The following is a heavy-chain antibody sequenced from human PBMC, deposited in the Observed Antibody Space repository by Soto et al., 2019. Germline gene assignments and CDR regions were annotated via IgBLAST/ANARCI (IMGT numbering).Heavy chain of an antibody. CDR1: GYMFATYG. V-gene: IGHV1-18*01. CDR3: ERWQQPRYTADPYAVDV. J-gene: IGHJ6*02. CDR2: ISAYNGNT. D-gene: IGHD2-2*02. Sequence: ASVKVACKASGYMFATYGINWVRQAPGQGLEWMGWISAYNGNTKYAQTLQGRVTMTTDASTSTAYMEMRRMRSADTAVYYCERWQQPRYTADPYAVDVWAQGTRGKVSS.